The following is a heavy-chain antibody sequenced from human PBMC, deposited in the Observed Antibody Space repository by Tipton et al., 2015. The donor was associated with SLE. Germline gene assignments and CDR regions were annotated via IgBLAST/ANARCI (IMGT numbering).Heavy chain of an antibody. CDR1: GGSISSGIYH. D-gene: IGHD3-10*01. J-gene: IGHJ4*02. CDR3: ARGGVVTLTQFDY. Sequence: TLSLTCTVSGGSISSGIYHWTWIRQPAGKGLEWIGHINPSGSNNYNPSLRSRVAMSVDTSKNHFSLRLSSVTAADTAVYYCARGGVVTLTQFDYWGQGTLVTVSS. CDR2: INPSGSN. V-gene: IGHV4-61*09.